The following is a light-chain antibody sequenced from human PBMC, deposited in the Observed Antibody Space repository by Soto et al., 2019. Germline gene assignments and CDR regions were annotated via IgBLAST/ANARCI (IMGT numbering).Light chain of an antibody. CDR2: WAS. J-gene: IGKJ4*01. V-gene: IGKV4-1*01. CDR3: QEYLSTVLI. Sequence: DIVMTQSPDSLAVSLGERATINCKSSQSLLYDSNNKNHLAWYQHKPGHPPKLLIYWASTRESGVPDRFSGSGSGTDFTLTISSLQAEDVPIYYCQEYLSTVLIFGGGTKVEI. CDR1: QSLLYDSNNKNH.